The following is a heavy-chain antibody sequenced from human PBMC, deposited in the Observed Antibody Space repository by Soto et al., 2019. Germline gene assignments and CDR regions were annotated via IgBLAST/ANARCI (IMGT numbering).Heavy chain of an antibody. Sequence: GGSLRLSCAASGFTFSDYYMTWIRQAPGKGLEWVSYISSSGSPIYYADSVKGRFTVSRDNAKNSLYLQLNSLRVEDTAVYYCARARPDIVVVVVETPGSYGTDVWGQGTTVTVSS. J-gene: IGHJ6*02. V-gene: IGHV3-11*01. CDR3: ARARPDIVVVVVETPGSYGTDV. D-gene: IGHD2-15*01. CDR1: GFTFSDYY. CDR2: ISSSGSPI.